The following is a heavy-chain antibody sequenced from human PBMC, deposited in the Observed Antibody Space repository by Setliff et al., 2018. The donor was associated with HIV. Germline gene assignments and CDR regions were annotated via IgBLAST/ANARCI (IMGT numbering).Heavy chain of an antibody. CDR1: GFIFSDYS. CDR3: ARLVVAATKRDAFDI. CDR2: ISSGGRTT. D-gene: IGHD2-15*01. J-gene: IGHJ3*02. V-gene: IGHV3-48*01. Sequence: GESLKISCAASGFIFSDYSMNWVSQAPGKGLEWVSYISSGGRTTYYADSVKGRFTISRDNAKNSLYLQMNSLRAEDTAVYYCARLVVAATKRDAFDIWGQGTMVTVS.